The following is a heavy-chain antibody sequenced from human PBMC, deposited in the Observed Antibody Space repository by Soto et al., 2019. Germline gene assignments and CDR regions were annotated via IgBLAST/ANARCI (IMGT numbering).Heavy chain of an antibody. CDR2: INPNSGGT. CDR3: ARADYSNYPVQLRYYYGMDV. Sequence: ASVKVSCKASGYTFTGYHMHWVRQAPGQGLEWMGWINPNSGGTNYAQKFQGRVTMTRDTSISTAYMELSRLRSDDTAVYYCARADYSNYPVQLRYYYGMDVWGQGATVTVSS. D-gene: IGHD4-4*01. CDR1: GYTFTGYH. J-gene: IGHJ6*02. V-gene: IGHV1-2*02.